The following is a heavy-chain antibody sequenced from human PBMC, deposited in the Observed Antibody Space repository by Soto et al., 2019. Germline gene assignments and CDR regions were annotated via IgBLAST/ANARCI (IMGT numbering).Heavy chain of an antibody. CDR1: GFTVSSNY. CDR3: ARDRGVSPPNYYYYGMDV. Sequence: GGSLRLSCAASGFTVSSNYMSWVRQAPGKGLEWVSVIYRGGSTYYADSVKGRFTISRDNSKNTLYLQMNSLRAEDAAVYYCARDRGVSPPNYYYYGMDVWGQGTTVTVSS. D-gene: IGHD3-10*01. V-gene: IGHV3-53*01. J-gene: IGHJ6*02. CDR2: IYRGGST.